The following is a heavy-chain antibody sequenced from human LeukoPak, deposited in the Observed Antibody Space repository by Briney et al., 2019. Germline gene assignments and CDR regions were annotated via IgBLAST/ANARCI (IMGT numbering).Heavy chain of an antibody. CDR3: ANDGPRYCTSTSCYAPLDS. Sequence: GGSLRLSRAASRFTFSIYAISWVRQAPWKGVEWVSVISVSGGSTHYAHSVKGGFTISRDNSKNTLYLKMNSLRAEDTAVYYCANDGPRYCTSTSCYAPLDSWGQGSQVTV. V-gene: IGHV3-23*01. CDR2: ISVSGGST. J-gene: IGHJ4*02. CDR1: RFTFSIYA. D-gene: IGHD2-2*01.